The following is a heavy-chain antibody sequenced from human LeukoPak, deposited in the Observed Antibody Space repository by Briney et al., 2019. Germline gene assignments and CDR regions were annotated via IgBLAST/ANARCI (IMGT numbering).Heavy chain of an antibody. J-gene: IGHJ4*02. CDR3: ASHEEYTYGLHYFDY. Sequence: PGGSLRLSCAASGFTFSDYYMSWIRQAPGKGLEWVSYISGSGITIYYADSVKGRFTISRDNAKNSLYLQMNSLRAEDTAVYYCASHEEYTYGLHYFDYWGQGTLVTVSS. CDR2: ISGSGITI. CDR1: GFTFSDYY. V-gene: IGHV3-11*01. D-gene: IGHD5-18*01.